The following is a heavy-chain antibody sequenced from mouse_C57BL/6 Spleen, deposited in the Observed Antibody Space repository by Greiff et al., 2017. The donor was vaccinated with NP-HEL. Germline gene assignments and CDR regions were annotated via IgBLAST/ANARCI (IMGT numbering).Heavy chain of an antibody. V-gene: IGHV1-50*01. CDR1: GYTFTSYW. Sequence: QVQLQQPGAELVKPGASVKLSCKASGYTFTSYWMQWVKQRPGQGLEWIGAIDPSDSYTNYNQKFKGKATLTVDTSSSTAYMKLSSLTSEDAAVYYCARKETRPYGNLHWGQGTSVTVSS. J-gene: IGHJ4*01. D-gene: IGHD2-1*01. CDR3: ARKETRPYGNLH. CDR2: IDPSDSYT.